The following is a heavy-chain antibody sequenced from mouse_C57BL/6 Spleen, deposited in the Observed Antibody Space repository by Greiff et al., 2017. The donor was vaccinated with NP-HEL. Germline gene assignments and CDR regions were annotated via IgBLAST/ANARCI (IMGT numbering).Heavy chain of an antibody. CDR1: GYTFTDYN. CDR2: INPNNGGT. CDR3: ARTEGIYYGNYDYAMDY. D-gene: IGHD2-1*01. V-gene: IGHV1-18*01. J-gene: IGHJ4*01. Sequence: EVQLQESGPELVKPGASVKIPCKASGYTFTDYNMDWVKQSHGKSLEWIGDINPNNGGTIYNQKFKGKATLTVDKSSSTAYMELRSLTSEDTAVYYCARTEGIYYGNYDYAMDYWGQGTSVTVSS.